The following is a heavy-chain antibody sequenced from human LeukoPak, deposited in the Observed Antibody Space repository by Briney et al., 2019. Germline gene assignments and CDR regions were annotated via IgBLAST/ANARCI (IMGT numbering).Heavy chain of an antibody. CDR1: GYTFTSYG. Sequence: ASVKVSCKASGYTFTSYGISWVRQAPGQGLEWMGWISAYNGNTNYAQKLQGRVTMTTDTSTSTAYMELMSLRSDDTAVYYCARDNRGSSGYTYYYYYGMDVWGQGTTVTVSS. CDR3: ARDNRGSSGYTYYYYYGMDV. CDR2: ISAYNGNT. V-gene: IGHV1-18*01. D-gene: IGHD6-19*01. J-gene: IGHJ6*02.